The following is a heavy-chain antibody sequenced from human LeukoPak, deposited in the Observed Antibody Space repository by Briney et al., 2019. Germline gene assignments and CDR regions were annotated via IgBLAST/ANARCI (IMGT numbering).Heavy chain of an antibody. CDR3: ARLKEGFDY. Sequence: SETLSLTCAGYGGSFSGYYWSWIRQPPGKGLEWIGEINHSGSTNYKPSLKSRVTISVDTSKNQFSLKLSSVTVADTAVYYCARLKEGFDYWGQGTLVTVSS. V-gene: IGHV4-34*01. J-gene: IGHJ4*02. CDR2: INHSGST. CDR1: GGSFSGYY.